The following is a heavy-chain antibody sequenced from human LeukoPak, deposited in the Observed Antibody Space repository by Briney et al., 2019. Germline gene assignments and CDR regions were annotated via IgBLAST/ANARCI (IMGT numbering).Heavy chain of an antibody. Sequence: GGSLRLSCEGSAFIFSGHWMNWVRQTPGKGLEWVASIKEDGSERQYVDSVKGRFSISRDNTKGSLFLQLNSLRAEDTAVYYCAKGLQRTPYYYYGMDVWGQGTTVTVSS. CDR3: AKGLQRTPYYYYGMDV. CDR2: IKEDGSER. V-gene: IGHV3-7*03. CDR1: AFIFSGHW. D-gene: IGHD2-2*01. J-gene: IGHJ6*02.